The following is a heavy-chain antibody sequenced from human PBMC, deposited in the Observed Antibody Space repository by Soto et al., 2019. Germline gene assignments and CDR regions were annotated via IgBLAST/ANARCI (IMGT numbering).Heavy chain of an antibody. Sequence: GGSLRLSCTASGFTFGDYAMSWVRQAPGKGLEWVGFIRIKGSGGTSEYAASVKGRFTFSRDDSKSIAYLQMNSLKIEDTAVYYCTRDQPITPWGQGTMVTVSS. CDR1: GFTFGDYA. CDR3: TRDQPITP. D-gene: IGHD3-10*01. J-gene: IGHJ3*01. V-gene: IGHV3-49*04. CDR2: IRIKGSGGTS.